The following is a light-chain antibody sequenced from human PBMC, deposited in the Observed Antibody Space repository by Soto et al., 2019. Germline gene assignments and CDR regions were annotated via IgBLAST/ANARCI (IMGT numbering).Light chain of an antibody. CDR1: QNINVY. V-gene: IGKV1-39*01. J-gene: IGKJ4*01. CDR3: QQSFSTPT. CDR2: AAS. Sequence: DIQMTQSPSSLSAYVGDRVTITCRASQNINVYLNWYQHKPGKAPMLLIYAASNLQSGVPSRFGGSGSGTGFTLTISSLQPEDFATYYCQQSFSTPTFGGGTKVDIK.